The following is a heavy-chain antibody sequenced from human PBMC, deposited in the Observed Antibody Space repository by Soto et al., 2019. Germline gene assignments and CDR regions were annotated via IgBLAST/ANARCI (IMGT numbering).Heavy chain of an antibody. Sequence: SETLSLTCTVSGGSISSYYWSWIRQPPGKGLEWIGYIYYSGSTNYNPSLKSRVTISVDTSKNQFSLKLSSVTAADTAVYYCAREYDFWSGYYSRWFDPWGQGTLVTVSS. CDR1: GGSISSYY. V-gene: IGHV4-59*01. J-gene: IGHJ5*02. CDR3: AREYDFWSGYYSRWFDP. CDR2: IYYSGST. D-gene: IGHD3-3*01.